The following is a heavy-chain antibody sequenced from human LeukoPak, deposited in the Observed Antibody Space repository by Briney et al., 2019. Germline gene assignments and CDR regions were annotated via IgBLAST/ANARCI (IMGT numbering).Heavy chain of an antibody. CDR1: GFTFSSYS. CDR3: ARRSTGVYYFDY. Sequence: PGGSLRLSCAVSGFTFSSYSLNWVRQAPGKGPEWLSYISSSSTVIYYADSVKGRFPISRDNAKNSLYLQMNSLRAEDTAVYYCARRSTGVYYFDYWGQGTLVTVSS. D-gene: IGHD4-17*01. CDR2: ISSSSTVI. J-gene: IGHJ4*02. V-gene: IGHV3-48*01.